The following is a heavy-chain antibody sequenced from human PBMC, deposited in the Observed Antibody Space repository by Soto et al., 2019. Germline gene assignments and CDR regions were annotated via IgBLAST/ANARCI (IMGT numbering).Heavy chain of an antibody. J-gene: IGHJ5*02. Sequence: PGGSLRLSCAASGFTFSSYAMSWVRQAPGKGLEWVSAISGSGGSTYYADSVKGRFTISRDNSKNTLYLQMNSLRAEDTAVYYCAKDIHTLYNWNPLRWEGGNWFDPWGQGTLVTVSS. CDR1: GFTFSSYA. V-gene: IGHV3-23*01. CDR2: ISGSGGST. D-gene: IGHD1-20*01. CDR3: AKDIHTLYNWNPLRWEGGNWFDP.